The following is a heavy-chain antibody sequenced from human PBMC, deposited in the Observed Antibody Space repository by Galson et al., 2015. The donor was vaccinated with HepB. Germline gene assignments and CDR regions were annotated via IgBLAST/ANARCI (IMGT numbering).Heavy chain of an antibody. CDR1: GFTFSGSA. J-gene: IGHJ4*02. CDR3: TRPANHPGYSSS. D-gene: IGHD6-13*01. Sequence: SLRLSCAASGFTFSGSAIHWVRQTSGKGLEWVGRIRSKASNYATAYTASLKGRFTISRDDSKNTAYLHMRSLRTEDTAVYYCTRPANHPGYSSSWGQGTLGAVSS. CDR2: IRSKASNYAT. V-gene: IGHV3-73*01.